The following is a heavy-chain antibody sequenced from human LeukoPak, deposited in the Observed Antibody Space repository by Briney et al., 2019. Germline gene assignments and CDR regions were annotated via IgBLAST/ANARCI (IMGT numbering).Heavy chain of an antibody. Sequence: SVKVSCKASGGTFSSYAISWVRQAPGQGLEWMGRIIPILGIANYAQKFQGGVTITADKSTSTAYMELSSLRSEDTAVYYCASPSDGYYDSSGYFSFWGQGTLVTVSS. CDR3: ASPSDGYYDSSGYFSF. CDR1: GGTFSSYA. J-gene: IGHJ4*02. CDR2: IIPILGIA. D-gene: IGHD3-22*01. V-gene: IGHV1-69*04.